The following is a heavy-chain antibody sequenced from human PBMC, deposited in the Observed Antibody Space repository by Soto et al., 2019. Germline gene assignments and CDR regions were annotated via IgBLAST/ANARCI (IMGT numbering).Heavy chain of an antibody. D-gene: IGHD6-19*01. Sequence: GGSLRLSCAASGFTFSSYSMNWVRQAPGKGLDWVSYISSSGSTIYYADSVKGRFTISRDNAKNSLYLQMNSLRAEDTAVYYCARDPDSSGWYNWFDPWGQGTLVTVSS. V-gene: IGHV3-48*01. CDR1: GFTFSSYS. CDR3: ARDPDSSGWYNWFDP. J-gene: IGHJ5*02. CDR2: ISSSGSTI.